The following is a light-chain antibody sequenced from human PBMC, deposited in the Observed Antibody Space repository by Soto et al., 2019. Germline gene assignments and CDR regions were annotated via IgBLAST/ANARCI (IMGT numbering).Light chain of an antibody. J-gene: IGLJ1*01. V-gene: IGLV2-8*01. CDR1: SSDVGRYDY. Sequence: QSVLTQPPSASGSPGQSVTFSCTGTSSDVGRYDYVSWYQQHPGKAPKLLIYGVTKRPSGVPDRFSGSKSGNTASLTVSGLQAEDEAYYYCNSYAGSNIYVFGTGIKLTVL. CDR2: GVT. CDR3: NSYAGSNIYV.